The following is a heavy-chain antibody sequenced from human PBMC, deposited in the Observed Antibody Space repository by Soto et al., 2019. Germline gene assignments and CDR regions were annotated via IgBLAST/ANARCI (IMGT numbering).Heavy chain of an antibody. V-gene: IGHV3-30*18. Sequence: GGSLRLSCAASGFTFNSYGMHWVRQAPGKGLEWVAVISYDGSNQYYADSVKGRFTISRDNSKNTLDLQMNSLRAEDTGVYYCAKDIYYYYGKDVCGQGTTVTVSS. CDR1: GFTFNSYG. J-gene: IGHJ6*02. CDR2: ISYDGSNQ. CDR3: AKDIYYYYGKDV.